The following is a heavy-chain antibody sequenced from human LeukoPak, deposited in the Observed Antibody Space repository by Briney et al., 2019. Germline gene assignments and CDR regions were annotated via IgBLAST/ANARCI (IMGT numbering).Heavy chain of an antibody. CDR2: IWSDASNQ. D-gene: IGHD2-15*01. V-gene: IGHV3-33*06. J-gene: IGHJ3*02. Sequence: GTSLRLSCAASGFSFSTYAMHWVRQAPGKGLDWVAMIWSDASNQYYADSVKGRFTISRDNSKNTLYLQLNSLRAEDTAVYYCAKLTGYCSGGSCYSEVVYAFDIWGQGTMVTVSS. CDR3: AKLTGYCSGGSCYSEVVYAFDI. CDR1: GFSFSTYA.